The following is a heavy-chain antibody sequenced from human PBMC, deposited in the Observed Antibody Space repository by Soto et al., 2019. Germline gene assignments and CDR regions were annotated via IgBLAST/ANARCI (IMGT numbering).Heavy chain of an antibody. Sequence: QVQLQESGPGLVKPSETLSLTCTVSGGSISSYYWSWIRQPPGKGLEWIGYIYYSGSTNYNPSLKSRVTISADTSKNQFSLKLSSVTAADTAVYYCVRQVPGPYGSGSYFDYWGQGTLVTVSS. V-gene: IGHV4-59*08. D-gene: IGHD3-10*01. CDR1: GGSISSYY. CDR2: IYYSGST. J-gene: IGHJ4*02. CDR3: VRQVPGPYGSGSYFDY.